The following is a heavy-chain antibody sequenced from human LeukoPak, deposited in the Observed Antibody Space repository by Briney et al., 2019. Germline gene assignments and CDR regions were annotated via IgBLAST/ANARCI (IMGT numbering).Heavy chain of an antibody. CDR3: AKGPSYSSGWYQGY. Sequence: PGGSLRLSCAASGFTFSSYAMSWVRQAPGKGLEWVSAISGSGGSTYYADSVKGRFTISRDNSKNTLYLQMNNLRAEDTAVYYCAKGPSYSSGWYQGYWGQGTLVTVSS. CDR2: ISGSGGST. V-gene: IGHV3-23*01. CDR1: GFTFSSYA. D-gene: IGHD6-19*01. J-gene: IGHJ4*02.